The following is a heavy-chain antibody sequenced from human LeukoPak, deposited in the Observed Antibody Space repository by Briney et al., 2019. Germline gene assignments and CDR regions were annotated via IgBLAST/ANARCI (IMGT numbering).Heavy chain of an antibody. V-gene: IGHV3-30*18. Sequence: GGSLRLSCAASGFSFSSYWMHWVRQAPGKGLEWVAGISYDGTDKNYANSVKGRFTVSRDNSKNTLYLQMNSLRAEDTAVYYCAKDPDSGIAAAGTDDYWGQGTLVTVSS. J-gene: IGHJ4*02. CDR1: GFSFSSYW. CDR3: AKDPDSGIAAAGTDDY. D-gene: IGHD6-13*01. CDR2: ISYDGTDK.